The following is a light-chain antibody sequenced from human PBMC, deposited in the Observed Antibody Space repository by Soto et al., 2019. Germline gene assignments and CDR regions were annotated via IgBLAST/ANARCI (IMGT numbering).Light chain of an antibody. CDR3: SSYSGSTTHVV. V-gene: IGLV2-14*03. CDR2: DVT. CDR1: STDVGDFNY. J-gene: IGLJ2*01. Sequence: QSALTQPASVSGSPGRSVTISCTGTSTDVGDFNYVSWYQHLPGRAPKLIIYDVTNRPSGISYRFSASKSGRTASLTISGLQAEDEGDYYCSSYSGSTTHVVFGGGTKL.